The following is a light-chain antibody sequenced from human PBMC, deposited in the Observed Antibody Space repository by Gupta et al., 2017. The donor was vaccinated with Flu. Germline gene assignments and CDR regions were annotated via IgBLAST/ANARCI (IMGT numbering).Light chain of an antibody. CDR2: RAS. CDR3: QQSDNTPLLT. Sequence: SLSASVGDRVTITCRASQSISNYLNWYQKKPGEAPKLLVYRASSLQSGVPPRFSGSGSGTDFTLTISSLQPEDCASYFCQQSDNTPLLTFGHGTKVDIK. J-gene: IGKJ3*01. V-gene: IGKV1-39*01. CDR1: QSISNY.